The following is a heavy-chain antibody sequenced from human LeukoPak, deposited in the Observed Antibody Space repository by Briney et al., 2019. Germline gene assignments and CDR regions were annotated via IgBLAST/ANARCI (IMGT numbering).Heavy chain of an antibody. D-gene: IGHD1-14*01. J-gene: IGHJ4*02. Sequence: GGSLRLSCAASGFQFSTSWMTWVRQAPGKGLEWVANIKPDGSAKNYVGFVQGRFAISRDNPGNSVYLQMRSLRADDTALYFCARDVAYNAFDYWGQGNLVTVSS. CDR3: ARDVAYNAFDY. V-gene: IGHV3-7*01. CDR1: GFQFSTSW. CDR2: IKPDGSAK.